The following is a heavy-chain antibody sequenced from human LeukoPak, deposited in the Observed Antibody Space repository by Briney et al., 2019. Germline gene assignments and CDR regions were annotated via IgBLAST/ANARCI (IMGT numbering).Heavy chain of an antibody. CDR3: ARGGGCSSTSCYPS. V-gene: IGHV4-34*01. D-gene: IGHD2-2*01. CDR1: GGSFSGYY. CDR2: INHSRST. J-gene: IGHJ4*02. Sequence: SETLSLTCAVYGGSFSGYYWSWIRQPPGKGLESIGEINHSRSTNYNPSLKSRVTISVDTSKNQFSLKLSSVTAADTAVYYCARGGGCSSTSCYPSWGQGTLVTVSS.